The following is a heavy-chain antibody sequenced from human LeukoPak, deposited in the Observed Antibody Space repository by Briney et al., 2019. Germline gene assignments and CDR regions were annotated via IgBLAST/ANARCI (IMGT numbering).Heavy chain of an antibody. CDR2: ISGSGGST. D-gene: IGHD5-24*01. J-gene: IGHJ4*02. CDR1: GFNFSSYA. Sequence: PGGSLRLSCAASGFNFSSYAMSWVRQAPGKGLEWVLAISGSGGSTYYADSVKGRFTIYRDNSKNTLYLQMSSLRAEDTAVYYCAKGNYFFVYWGQGTLVTVSS. V-gene: IGHV3-23*01. CDR3: AKGNYFFVY.